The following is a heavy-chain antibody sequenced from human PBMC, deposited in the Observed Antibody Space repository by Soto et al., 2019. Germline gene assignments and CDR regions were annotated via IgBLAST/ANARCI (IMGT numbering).Heavy chain of an antibody. D-gene: IGHD3-22*01. CDR1: GYSFAGYW. CDR2: IEPSDSPT. V-gene: IGHV5-10-1*01. Sequence: HGESLKISCKGSGYSFAGYWITWVRQKPGKGLEWMGRIEPSDSPTYYSPAFRGHVTISVTKSITTVFLQWSSLRASDTAMYYCAIQIYDSDTGPNFQYYFDSWGQGTPVTVSS. CDR3: AIQIYDSDTGPNFQYYFDS. J-gene: IGHJ4*02.